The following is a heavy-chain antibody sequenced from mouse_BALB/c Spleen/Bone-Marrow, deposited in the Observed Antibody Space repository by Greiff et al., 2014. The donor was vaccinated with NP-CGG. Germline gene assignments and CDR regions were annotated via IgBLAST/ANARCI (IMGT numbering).Heavy chain of an antibody. D-gene: IGHD1-2*01. CDR1: GFSLTNYG. J-gene: IGHJ4*01. Sequence: VMLVESGPGLVAPSQSLSITCTVSGFSLTNYGVHWVRQPPGKGLEWLGVIWADGSTNYNSALMSRLSISKDNSKSKVFFKMNSLQTDDTAMYYCARITTATGATDYWGQGTSVTVSS. CDR2: IWADGST. V-gene: IGHV2-9*02. CDR3: ARITTATGATDY.